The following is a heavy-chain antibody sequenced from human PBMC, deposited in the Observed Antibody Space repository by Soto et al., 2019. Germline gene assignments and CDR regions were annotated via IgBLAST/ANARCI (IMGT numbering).Heavy chain of an antibody. CDR1: NSSLGAFH. V-gene: IGHV4-34*02. Sequence: VHLEQWGAGLLKPSETLSLTCAIYNSSLGAFHWTWIRQPPGKGLEWIGELIHGGSTNYNPSLKSRVTFSLDTSKSQFSLHVMSVTAADTAVYYCARSPLSYDYVRQTWREVGDSFDVWGRGTSVTVSS. CDR2: LIHGGST. D-gene: IGHD3-10*02. J-gene: IGHJ3*01. CDR3: ARSPLSYDYVRQTWREVGDSFDV.